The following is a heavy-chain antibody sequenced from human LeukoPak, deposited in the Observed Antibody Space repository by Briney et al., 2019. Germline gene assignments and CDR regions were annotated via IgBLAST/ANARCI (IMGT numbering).Heavy chain of an antibody. CDR3: ATSPRPSSGWPY. J-gene: IGHJ4*02. Sequence: QPGGSLRLSCAASGFTFSSYAMHWVRQAPGKGLEYVSAISSNGGSTYYANSVKGRFTISRDNSKNTLYLQMGSLRAEDMAVYYCATSPRPSSGWPYWGQGTLVTVSS. V-gene: IGHV3-64*01. D-gene: IGHD6-19*01. CDR2: ISSNGGST. CDR1: GFTFSSYA.